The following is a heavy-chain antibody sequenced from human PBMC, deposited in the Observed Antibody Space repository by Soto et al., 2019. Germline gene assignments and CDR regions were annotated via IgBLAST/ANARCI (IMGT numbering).Heavy chain of an antibody. CDR3: ARHYSSGSRNWFDP. J-gene: IGHJ5*02. CDR2: IYYSGST. CDR1: GGSINSSSYF. D-gene: IGHD6-19*01. Sequence: SETLSLTCSVSGGSINSSSYFWGWDRQPPGKGLEWIGSIYYSGSTYYNPSLRSRVTISVDTSKNQFSLKLSSVTAADTAEFYCARHYSSGSRNWFDPWGQGTLVTVSS. V-gene: IGHV4-39*01.